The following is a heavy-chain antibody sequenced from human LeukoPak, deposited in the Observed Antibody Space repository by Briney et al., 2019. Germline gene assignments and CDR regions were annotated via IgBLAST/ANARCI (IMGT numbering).Heavy chain of an antibody. Sequence: SETLSLTCAVYGGSFSGYYWSWIRQPPGKGLEWIGEINHSGSTNYNPSLKSRVTISVDTSKNQFSLKLSSVTAADTAVYYCARARINYDSSRYGMDVWGQGTTVTVSS. CDR2: INHSGST. V-gene: IGHV4-34*01. CDR3: ARARINYDSSRYGMDV. J-gene: IGHJ6*02. D-gene: IGHD3-3*01. CDR1: GGSFSGYY.